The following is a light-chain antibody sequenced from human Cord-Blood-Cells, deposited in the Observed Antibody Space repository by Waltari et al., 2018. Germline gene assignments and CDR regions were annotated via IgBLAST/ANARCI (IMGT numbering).Light chain of an antibody. CDR2: QDS. CDR1: KLGDKY. Sequence: SYELTHPPPVSVSPGQTASITCSGDKLGDKYACWYQQKPGQSPVLVIYQDSKRPSGIPERFSGSNSGNTATLTISGTQAMDEADYYCQAWDSSTGVFGGGTKLTVL. CDR3: QAWDSSTGV. V-gene: IGLV3-1*01. J-gene: IGLJ3*02.